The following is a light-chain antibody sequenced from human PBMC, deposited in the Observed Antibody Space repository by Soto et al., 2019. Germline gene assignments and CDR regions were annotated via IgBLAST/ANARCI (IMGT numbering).Light chain of an antibody. V-gene: IGKV3-15*01. CDR3: HQYDNWPPGT. CDR1: QSVTSN. J-gene: IGKJ2*01. Sequence: EIVLTQSPATLSVSPGERATLSCRASQSVTSNLAWYQQRPGQAPRLLIYGASTRATGIPARFSGSGSGTEFTLTISSLQSEDFAGYYCHQYDNWPPGTFGQGTKLESK. CDR2: GAS.